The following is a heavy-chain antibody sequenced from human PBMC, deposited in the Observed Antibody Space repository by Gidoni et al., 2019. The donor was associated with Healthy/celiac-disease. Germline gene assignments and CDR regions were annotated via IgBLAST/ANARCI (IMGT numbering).Heavy chain of an antibody. Sequence: EVQLVESGGGLVKPGGSLRLSCAASGFTFSNYSMNWVRQAPGKGLEWVSSISTSSSYIYYADSVKGRFTISRDNAKNSLYLQMNSLRAEDTAVYYCAGCYDYAGLGDYWGQGTLVTVSS. V-gene: IGHV3-21*01. D-gene: IGHD3-16*01. J-gene: IGHJ4*02. CDR1: GFTFSNYS. CDR3: AGCYDYAGLGDY. CDR2: ISTSSSYI.